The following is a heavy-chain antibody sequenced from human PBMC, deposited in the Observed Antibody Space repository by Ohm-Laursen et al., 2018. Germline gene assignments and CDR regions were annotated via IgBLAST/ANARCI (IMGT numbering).Heavy chain of an antibody. CDR2: IKSKDDTT. CDR3: ARDFEWATDV. V-gene: IGHV1-46*02. Sequence: SVKASCKVSGYSFNSNHMQWVRQAPGQGLEWMGIIKSKDDTTTYAQKFQGRATMTKDRSTSTVYMELSRLRFDDTAVYYCARDFEWATDVWGQGTSVTVSS. D-gene: IGHD3-3*01. J-gene: IGHJ6*02. CDR1: GYSFNSNH.